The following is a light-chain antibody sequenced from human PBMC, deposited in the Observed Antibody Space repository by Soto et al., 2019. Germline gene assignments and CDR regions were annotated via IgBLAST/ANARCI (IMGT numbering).Light chain of an antibody. V-gene: IGKV3-20*01. Sequence: EIVLTQSPGTLALSPGEGATLSCRTSQSVSKYLAWYQQKPGQAPRLLIYGASSRATGIPDSFSGSGSGTNFTLTISRLGPEDFAVYYCQQYGGSPQTFGQGTKV. CDR1: QSVSKY. J-gene: IGKJ1*01. CDR3: QQYGGSPQT. CDR2: GAS.